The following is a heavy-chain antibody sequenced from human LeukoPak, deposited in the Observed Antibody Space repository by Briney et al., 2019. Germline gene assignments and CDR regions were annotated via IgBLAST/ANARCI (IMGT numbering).Heavy chain of an antibody. D-gene: IGHD3-16*02. V-gene: IGHV3-23*01. CDR1: GFTFSSYA. J-gene: IGHJ4*02. CDR3: ASPLLWGSYRTDY. CDR2: ISGSGGST. Sequence: PGGSLRLSCAASGFTFSSYAMSWVRQAPGKGLEWVSAISGSGGSTYYADSVEGRFTISRDNPKNTLYLQMNSLRAEDTAVYYCASPLLWGSYRTDYWGQGTLVTVSS.